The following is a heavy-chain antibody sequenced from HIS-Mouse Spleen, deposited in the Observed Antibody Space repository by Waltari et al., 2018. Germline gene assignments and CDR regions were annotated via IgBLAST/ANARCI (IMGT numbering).Heavy chain of an antibody. Sequence: QVQLVQSGAEVKKPGASVKVSCKASGYTFTSYDINWVRQATGQGLEWLGWINPNDGNTGYAQKFQGRVTMTRNTSISTAYMELSSLRSEDTAVYYCARGHDYSNYFDYWGQGTLVTVSS. J-gene: IGHJ4*02. CDR3: ARGHDYSNYFDY. V-gene: IGHV1-8*01. CDR2: INPNDGNT. D-gene: IGHD4-4*01. CDR1: GYTFTSYD.